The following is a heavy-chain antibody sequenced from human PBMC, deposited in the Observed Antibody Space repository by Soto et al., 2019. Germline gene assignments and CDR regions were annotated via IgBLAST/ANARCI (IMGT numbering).Heavy chain of an antibody. J-gene: IGHJ6*02. CDR1: GYTFTGYY. Sequence: ASVKVSCKASGYTFTGYYMHWVRQAPGQGLEWMGWINPNSGGTNYAQKFQGWVTMTRDTSISTAYMELSRLRSDDTAVYYCARDSTVTTAGYYYYGMDVWGQGTTVTSP. D-gene: IGHD4-4*01. CDR3: ARDSTVTTAGYYYYGMDV. V-gene: IGHV1-2*04. CDR2: INPNSGGT.